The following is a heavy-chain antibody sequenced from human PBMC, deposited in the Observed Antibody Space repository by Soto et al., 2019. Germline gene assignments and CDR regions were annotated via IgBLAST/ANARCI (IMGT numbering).Heavy chain of an antibody. CDR1: GFTFSSYA. V-gene: IGHV3-30*04. CDR3: AKDALRYCSGGSCYPWHSYYFDY. J-gene: IGHJ4*02. Sequence: GGSLRLSCAASGFTFSSYAMHWVRQAPGKGLEWVAVISYDGSNKYYADSVKGRFTISRDNSKNTLYLQMNSLRAEDTAVYYCAKDALRYCSGGSCYPWHSYYFDYWGQGTLVTVSS. CDR2: ISYDGSNK. D-gene: IGHD2-15*01.